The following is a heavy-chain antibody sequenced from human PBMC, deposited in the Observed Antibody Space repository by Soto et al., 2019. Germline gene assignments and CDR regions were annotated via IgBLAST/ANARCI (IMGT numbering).Heavy chain of an antibody. Sequence: GGSLRLSCAASGFTFSSYAMHWVRQAPGKGLEWVAVISYDGSNKNHADTVKGRFTISRDNSKNTLYLQMNSLRAEDTAVYYCARGYDFWSGYYYPYGMEVWGQGTTVTVSS. CDR3: ARGYDFWSGYYYPYGMEV. CDR2: ISYDGSNK. J-gene: IGHJ6*02. V-gene: IGHV3-30-3*01. CDR1: GFTFSSYA. D-gene: IGHD3-3*01.